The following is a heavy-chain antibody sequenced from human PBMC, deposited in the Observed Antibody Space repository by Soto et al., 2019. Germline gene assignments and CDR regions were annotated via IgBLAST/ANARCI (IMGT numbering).Heavy chain of an antibody. CDR2: ISGSGAST. CDR3: AKGGRQWLVTSDFNY. Sequence: PGWSLRHSCAASVVTFISNATSVVRQAPGKGLEWVSAISGSGASTYYADSVKGRFTISRDSSKNTVSLEMTSLRAEDTAVYYCAKGGRQWLVTSDFNYWGQGA. V-gene: IGHV3-23*01. J-gene: IGHJ4*02. CDR1: VVTFISNA. D-gene: IGHD6-19*01.